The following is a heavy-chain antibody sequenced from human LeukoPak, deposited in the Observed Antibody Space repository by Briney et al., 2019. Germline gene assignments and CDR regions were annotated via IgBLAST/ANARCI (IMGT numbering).Heavy chain of an antibody. D-gene: IGHD3-10*01. CDR2: IYYSGSI. V-gene: IGHV4-59*01. J-gene: IGHJ3*02. CDR1: GGSISSYY. Sequence: SETLSLTCTVSGGSISSYYWSWIRQTPGKGLEWIGYIYYSGSIDYNPSLKSRLTISVDTSKNQFSLKLSSVTAADTAVYYCARGITTWAFDIWGQGTMVTVSS. CDR3: ARGITTWAFDI.